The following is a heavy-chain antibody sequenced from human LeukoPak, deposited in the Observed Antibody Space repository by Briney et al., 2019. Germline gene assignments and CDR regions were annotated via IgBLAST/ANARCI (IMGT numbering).Heavy chain of an antibody. Sequence: GASVKVSCKASGYTFTSYDINWVRQATGQGLEWMGWMNPNSGNTGYAQKFQGRVTMTRDTSISTAYMELSRLRSDDTAVYYCARERRWLREMDYYYYYMDVWGKGTTVTISS. J-gene: IGHJ6*03. D-gene: IGHD5-12*01. CDR2: MNPNSGNT. V-gene: IGHV1-8*02. CDR1: GYTFTSYD. CDR3: ARERRWLREMDYYYYYMDV.